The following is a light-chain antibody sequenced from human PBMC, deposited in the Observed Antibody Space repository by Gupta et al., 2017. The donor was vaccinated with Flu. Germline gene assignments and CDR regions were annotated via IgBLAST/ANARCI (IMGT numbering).Light chain of an antibody. CDR1: IIRD. CDR3: QQDDTLPLT. Sequence: IIRDLDWYQQNPGKAPKLLIYDASKAETGVPSRFSGSGSGTDFTFTISIRHPEDIATYYCQQDDTLPLTFGGGTKVEIK. CDR2: DAS. J-gene: IGKJ4*01. V-gene: IGKV1-33*01.